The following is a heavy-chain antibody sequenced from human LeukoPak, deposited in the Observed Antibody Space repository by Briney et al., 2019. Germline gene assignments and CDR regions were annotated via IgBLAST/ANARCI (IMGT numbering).Heavy chain of an antibody. V-gene: IGHV1-2*02. J-gene: IGHJ6*02. CDR3: ARKYLGKGDNWYFYFYGLDV. CDR1: GYTFTDYS. Sequence: ASVKVSCKASGYTFTDYSIHWVRQAPGQGLEWMGSINPKSDVTNYAQKFRDRVTMTPDTPLRSGYMALTRLSYDETAIYFCARKYLGKGDNWYFYFYGLDVWGQGTAVTVSS. CDR2: INPKSDVT. D-gene: IGHD2-21*02.